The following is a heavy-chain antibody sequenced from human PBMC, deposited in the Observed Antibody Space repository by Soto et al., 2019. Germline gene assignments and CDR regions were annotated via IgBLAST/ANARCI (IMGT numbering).Heavy chain of an antibody. D-gene: IGHD2-2*02. CDR3: VRGGYCSSTSCYKAKAYYYDSSGYYQFDY. Sequence: PSETLSLTCTVSGGSISSYYWSWIRQPPGKGLEWIGYIYYSGSTNYNPSLKSRVTISVDTSKNQFSLKLSSVTAADTAVYYCVRGGYCSSTSCYKAKAYYYDSSGYYQFDYWGQGTLVTVSS. CDR2: IYYSGST. J-gene: IGHJ4*02. CDR1: GGSISSYY. V-gene: IGHV4-59*01.